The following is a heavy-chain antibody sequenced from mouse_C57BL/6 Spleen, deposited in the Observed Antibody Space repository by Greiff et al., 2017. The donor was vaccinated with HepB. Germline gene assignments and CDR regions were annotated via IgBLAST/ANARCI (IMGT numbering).Heavy chain of an antibody. J-gene: IGHJ3*01. CDR2: INPSSGYT. CDR3: ARAGGYDLAWFAY. D-gene: IGHD2-2*01. Sequence: VKLVESGAELARPGASVKMSCKASGYTFTSYTMHWVKQRPGQGLEWIGYINPSSGYTKYNQKFKDKATLTADKSSSTAYMQLSSLTSEDSAVYYCARAGGYDLAWFAYWGQGTLVTVSA. CDR1: GYTFTSYT. V-gene: IGHV1-4*01.